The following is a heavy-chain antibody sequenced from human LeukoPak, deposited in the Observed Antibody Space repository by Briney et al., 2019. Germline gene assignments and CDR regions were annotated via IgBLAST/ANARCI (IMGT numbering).Heavy chain of an antibody. J-gene: IGHJ5*02. CDR1: GGSISSGDYY. CDR2: IYYSGST. CDR3: AREHCTNGVCYTANWFDP. Sequence: PSETLSLTCTVSGGSISSGDYYWSWIRQPPRKGLEWIGYIYYSGSTYYNPSLKSRVTISVDTSKNQFSLKLSSVTAADTAVYYRAREHCTNGVCYTANWFDPWGQGTLVTVSS. V-gene: IGHV4-30-4*01. D-gene: IGHD2-8*01.